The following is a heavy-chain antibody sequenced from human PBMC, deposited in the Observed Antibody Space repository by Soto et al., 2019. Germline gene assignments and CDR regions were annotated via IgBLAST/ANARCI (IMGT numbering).Heavy chain of an antibody. CDR3: ATLPPRSEVAVLPIPT. J-gene: IGHJ5*02. D-gene: IGHD2-2*02. Sequence: SETLSLTCTVSGGSISSYYWNWIRRPPGKGLEWIGYIYYSGITHYNPSLKSRVTISADTSENQFSLKMSYVTAADTAVYYCATLPPRSEVAVLPIPTWGQGTLVTSP. CDR2: IYYSGIT. CDR1: GGSISSYY. V-gene: IGHV4-59*12.